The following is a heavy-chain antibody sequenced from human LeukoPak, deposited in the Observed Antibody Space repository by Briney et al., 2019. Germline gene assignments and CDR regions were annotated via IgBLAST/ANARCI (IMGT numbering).Heavy chain of an antibody. CDR3: ARGGPTPMTG. J-gene: IGHJ4*02. D-gene: IGHD3-16*01. V-gene: IGHV1-18*01. CDR2: ISAVNGFI. Sequence: EASVKVSCKTSGYIFTSFGLTWVRQAPGQGPEWMGWISAVNGFIQYAEKFKGRVSMTTDISTATAYLELRNLTYDDTSLYFCARGGPTPMTGWGQGTLVTVSS. CDR1: GYIFTSFG.